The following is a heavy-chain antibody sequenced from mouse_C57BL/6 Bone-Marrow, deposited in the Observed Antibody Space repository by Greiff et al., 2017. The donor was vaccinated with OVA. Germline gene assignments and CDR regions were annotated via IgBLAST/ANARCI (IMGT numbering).Heavy chain of an antibody. CDR3: ARGAY. CDR2: IYPGDGDA. Sequence: VQLQQSGAELVKPGASVKLSCKASGYAFSSYWMNWVKQRPGKGLEWIGLIYPGDGDANYNGKFRGKATLTADKSSSTAYMQRSSLTAEDSAVYFCARGAYWGQGTLVTVSA. V-gene: IGHV1-80*01. CDR1: GYAFSSYW. J-gene: IGHJ3*01.